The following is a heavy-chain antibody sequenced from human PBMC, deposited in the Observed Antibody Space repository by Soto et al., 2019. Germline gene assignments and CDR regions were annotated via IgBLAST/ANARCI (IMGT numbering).Heavy chain of an antibody. D-gene: IGHD5-18*01. Sequence: QVQLVQSGAEVKKPGSSVKVSCKASGGTFSSYAISWVRQAPGQGLEWTGGIIPIFGTANYAQKFQGRVTITADESTSTAYMELSSLRSEDTAVYYCARRYNVDTAMVLSYWGQGTLVTVSS. CDR3: ARRYNVDTAMVLSY. J-gene: IGHJ4*02. CDR1: GGTFSSYA. CDR2: IIPIFGTA. V-gene: IGHV1-69*01.